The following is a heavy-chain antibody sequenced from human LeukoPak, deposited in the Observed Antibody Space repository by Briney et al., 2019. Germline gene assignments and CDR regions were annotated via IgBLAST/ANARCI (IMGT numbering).Heavy chain of an antibody. D-gene: IGHD3-16*02. J-gene: IGHJ4*02. V-gene: IGHV3-15*01. CDR3: TTGGGYDYVWGSYRFGY. CDR1: GFTFSNAW. Sequence: GGSLRLSCAASGFTFSNAWMSWVRQAPGKGLEWVGRIKSKTDGGTTDYAAPVKGRFTISRDDSKHTLYLQMNSLKTEDTAVYYCTTGGGYDYVWGSYRFGYWGQGTLVTVSS. CDR2: IKSKTDGGTT.